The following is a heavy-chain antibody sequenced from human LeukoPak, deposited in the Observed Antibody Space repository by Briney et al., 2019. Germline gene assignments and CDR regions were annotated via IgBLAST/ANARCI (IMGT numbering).Heavy chain of an antibody. CDR3: ARNDYRHYDSSAWYFDL. D-gene: IGHD3-22*01. J-gene: IGHJ2*01. CDR1: GGTFSSYA. Sequence: GASVKVSCKASGGTFSSYAISWVRQAPGQGLEWMGGIIPIFGTANYAQKFQGRVTITADKSTSTAYMELSSLRSEDTAVYYCARNDYRHYDSSAWYFDLWGRGTLVTVSS. CDR2: IIPIFGTA. V-gene: IGHV1-69*06.